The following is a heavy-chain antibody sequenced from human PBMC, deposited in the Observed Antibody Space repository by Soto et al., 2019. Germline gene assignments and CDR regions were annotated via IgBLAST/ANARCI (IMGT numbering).Heavy chain of an antibody. J-gene: IGHJ6*02. V-gene: IGHV4-30-4*01. CDR2: IYYSGST. D-gene: IGHD2-21*02. Sequence: SETLSLTCPVSGGSISSGDYYWSWIRQPPGKGLEWIGYIYYSGSTYYNPSLKSRVTISVDTSKNQFSLKLSSVTAADTAVYYCARDAYCGGDCYSYGMDVWGQGTTVTVSS. CDR1: GGSISSGDYY. CDR3: ARDAYCGGDCYSYGMDV.